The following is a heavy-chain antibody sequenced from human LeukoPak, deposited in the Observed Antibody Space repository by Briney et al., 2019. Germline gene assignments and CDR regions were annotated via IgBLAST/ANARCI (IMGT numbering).Heavy chain of an antibody. CDR1: GYSCTSNY. CDR2: IYPRDGST. V-gene: IGHV1-46*01. Sequence: ASGKVSCKASGYSCTSNYIHWVRQAAGQGLEWMGMIYPRDGSTSYAQKFQGRVTATRDTSTSTVHMELSGLRSEDTAIYYCARDQQGFDYWGQGTLVTVSS. CDR3: ARDQQGFDY. J-gene: IGHJ4*02. D-gene: IGHD1/OR15-1a*01.